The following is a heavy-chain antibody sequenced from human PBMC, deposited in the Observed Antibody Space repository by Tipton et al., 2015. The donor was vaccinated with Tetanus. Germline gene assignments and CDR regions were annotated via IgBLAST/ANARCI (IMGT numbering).Heavy chain of an antibody. CDR2: IYYSGNT. J-gene: IGHJ5*02. V-gene: IGHV4-59*01. CDR1: GDSISFYY. Sequence: TLSLTCTVSGDSISFYYWSWIRRPPGKGLEWIGYIYYSGNTKYNPSLKSRVTMSVDTSKNQFSLNLTSVTPADTAVYYCARDLRRYQQNNWFDPWGQGTLVTVSS. CDR3: ARDLRRYQQNNWFDP. D-gene: IGHD2-2*01.